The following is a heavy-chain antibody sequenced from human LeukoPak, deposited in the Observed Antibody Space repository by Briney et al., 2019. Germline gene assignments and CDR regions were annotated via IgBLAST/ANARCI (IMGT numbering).Heavy chain of an antibody. J-gene: IGHJ4*02. V-gene: IGHV4-39*07. D-gene: IGHD5-12*01. CDR1: GGSISSSSYY. CDR2: IYYSGST. CDR3: ARDDSGYDPFDY. Sequence: PSETLSLTCTASGGSISSSSYYWGWIRQPPGTGLEWIGSIYYSGSTYYNPSLKSRVTISVDTSKNQFSLKLSSVTAADTAVYYCARDDSGYDPFDYWGQGTLVTVSS.